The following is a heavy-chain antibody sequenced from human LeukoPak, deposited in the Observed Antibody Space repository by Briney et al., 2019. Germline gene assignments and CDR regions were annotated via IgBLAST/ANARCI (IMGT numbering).Heavy chain of an antibody. V-gene: IGHV3-23*01. CDR1: GFTFSNYA. J-gene: IGHJ4*02. CDR2: ISGSGHNT. Sequence: GGSLRLSCAASGFTFSNYALNWVRQAPGKGLEWVSVISGSGHNTFYADSVKGRFTISRDNSKNTLYLQMNSLRAEDTAVYHCANESSGTTLAVAGPLDFWGQGTLVSVSS. CDR3: ANESSGTTLAVAGPLDF. D-gene: IGHD6-19*01.